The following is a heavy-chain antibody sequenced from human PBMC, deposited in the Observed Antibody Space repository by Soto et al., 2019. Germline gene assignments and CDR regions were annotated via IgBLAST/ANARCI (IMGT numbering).Heavy chain of an antibody. J-gene: IGHJ6*02. CDR1: GYIFVNYG. Sequence: QVQLVQSGDEGKKPGASVKVSCKASGYIFVNYGIAWVRQAPGQGLEWMGWISPYTGNTHSATKVQGRLTMTTDTSTSTAYMDLGSLPSDETAVYYCVMVDNYVTPTPQDVWGQGTTVTVSS. CDR2: ISPYTGNT. D-gene: IGHD3-16*01. CDR3: VMVDNYVTPTPQDV. V-gene: IGHV1-18*01.